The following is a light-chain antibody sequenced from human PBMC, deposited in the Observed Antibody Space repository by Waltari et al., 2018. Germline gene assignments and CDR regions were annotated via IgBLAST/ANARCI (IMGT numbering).Light chain of an antibody. J-gene: IGKJ4*01. CDR2: DAS. V-gene: IGKV3-11*01. Sequence: EIVLTQSPATLSLSPGERVTLSCRASQSVDFQLAWYQQRPGQAPRLLISDASYRATGIPARFSGSGSGTDFTLTISSLESEDIAVYYCQQRHSWPLTFGGGTKVE. CDR1: QSVDFQ. CDR3: QQRHSWPLT.